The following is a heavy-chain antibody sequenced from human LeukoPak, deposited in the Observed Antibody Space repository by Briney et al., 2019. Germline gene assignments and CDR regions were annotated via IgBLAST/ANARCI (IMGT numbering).Heavy chain of an antibody. V-gene: IGHV4-34*01. CDR2: INHSGST. CDR3: ARGRFIYGYLNFFYLDY. Sequence: SETLSLTCAVYGGSFSGYYWSWIRQPPGKGLEWIGEINHSGSTNYNPSLKSRVTISVDTSKNQFSLKLSSVTAADTAVYYCARGRFIYGYLNFFYLDYWGQRTLVTLS. CDR1: GGSFSGYY. J-gene: IGHJ4*02. D-gene: IGHD5-18*01.